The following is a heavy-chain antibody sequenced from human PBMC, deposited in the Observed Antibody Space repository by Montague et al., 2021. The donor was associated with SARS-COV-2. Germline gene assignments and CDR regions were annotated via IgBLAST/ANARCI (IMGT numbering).Heavy chain of an antibody. Sequence: SETLSLTCAVYGGSFSGYYWSWIHQPPGKGLEWIGEINHSGSTNYNPSLKSRVTISVDTSKNQFSLKLSSVTAADTAVYYCARNPWYYYDSSGYYLDYWGQGTLVTVSS. J-gene: IGHJ4*02. CDR1: GGSFSGYY. D-gene: IGHD3-22*01. V-gene: IGHV4-34*01. CDR2: INHSGST. CDR3: ARNPWYYYDSSGYYLDY.